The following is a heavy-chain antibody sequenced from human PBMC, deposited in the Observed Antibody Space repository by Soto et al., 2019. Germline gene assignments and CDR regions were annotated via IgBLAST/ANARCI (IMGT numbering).Heavy chain of an antibody. CDR1: GGSISSYF. CDR3: ARDLAAVPRAFDY. J-gene: IGHJ4*02. D-gene: IGHD6-13*01. CDR2: VYYTGTT. V-gene: IGHV4-59*01. Sequence: SATLSLTCPVSGGSISSYFYIWVRQPPGKGLEWIGSVYYTGTTDYNPSLKSRVTISVDTSKTQFSLNLRSVTAADTAVYYCARDLAAVPRAFDYWGRGTLVTVSS.